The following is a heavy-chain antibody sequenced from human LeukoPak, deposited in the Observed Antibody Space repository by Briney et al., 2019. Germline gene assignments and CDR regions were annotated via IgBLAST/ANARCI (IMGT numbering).Heavy chain of an antibody. J-gene: IGHJ3*02. D-gene: IGHD6-19*01. Sequence: PSGTLSLTCTVSRGSISSPNWWTWVRQAPGKALEWIGEIYHDGSTSHNPSLMSRLTISVDKSRNEFSLKLSSVTAADTAVYYCASRTASALEGFDMWGQGTMVTVSS. CDR3: ASRTASALEGFDM. CDR2: IYHDGST. V-gene: IGHV4-4*02. CDR1: RGSISSPNW.